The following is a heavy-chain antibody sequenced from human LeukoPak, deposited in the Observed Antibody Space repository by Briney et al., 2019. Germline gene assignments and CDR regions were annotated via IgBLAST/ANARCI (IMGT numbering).Heavy chain of an antibody. D-gene: IGHD6-13*01. V-gene: IGHV3-23*01. Sequence: GGSLRLSCTASGFTFSSYAMSWVRQAPGKGLEWVSAISGRDGSTNYADSVKGRFTISRDNSRNTLYPQMNSLRAEDTAVYYCAKKGTLPGIAATGTLLYYFDYWGQGTLVTVSS. CDR1: GFTFSSYA. J-gene: IGHJ4*02. CDR2: ISGRDGST. CDR3: AKKGTLPGIAATGTLLYYFDY.